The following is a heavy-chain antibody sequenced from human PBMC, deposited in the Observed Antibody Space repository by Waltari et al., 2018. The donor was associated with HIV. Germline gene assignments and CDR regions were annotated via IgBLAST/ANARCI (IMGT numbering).Heavy chain of an antibody. D-gene: IGHD1-1*01. CDR3: AIQHNPLHIYYYGMDV. Sequence: EVQLLESGGGVVQPGGSLRLSCVASGVTFSNYGMTWVRQAPGKGLEWVSGLSGSCCSTHFADSVKGCFTNSRDNSKHTLYLQMNTLRAEDTCVYYCAIQHNPLHIYYYGMDVWGQGTTVTVSS. J-gene: IGHJ6*02. CDR1: GVTFSNYG. V-gene: IGHV3-23*01. CDR2: LSGSCCST.